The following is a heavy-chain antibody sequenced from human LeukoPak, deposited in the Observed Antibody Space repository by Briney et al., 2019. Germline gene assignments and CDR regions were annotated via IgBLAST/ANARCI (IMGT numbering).Heavy chain of an antibody. V-gene: IGHV4-31*03. D-gene: IGHD6-6*01. J-gene: IGHJ4*02. CDR1: GGSISSGGYC. Sequence: PSQTLSLTCTVSGGSISSGGYCWSWIRQHPGKGLEWIGYIYYSGSTYYNPSLKSRVTISVDTSKNQFSLKLSSVTAADTAVYYCARVQLSDSSSSGESDYWGQGTLVTVSS. CDR2: IYYSGST. CDR3: ARVQLSDSSSSGESDY.